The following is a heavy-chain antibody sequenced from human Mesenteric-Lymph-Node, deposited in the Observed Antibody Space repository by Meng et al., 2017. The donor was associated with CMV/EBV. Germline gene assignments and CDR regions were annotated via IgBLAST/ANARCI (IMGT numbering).Heavy chain of an antibody. CDR2: ISNSGRSI. D-gene: IGHD2-15*01. CDR1: GFIFSDYY. J-gene: IGHJ5*02. CDR3: ARDRSLVALTGFDP. Sequence: GGSLRLSCTASGFIFSDYYMSWIRQAPGKGLEWVSYISNSGRSIFYADSMKGRFAVSRDNAKNSLYLQMSSLRADDTAVYYCARDRSLVALTGFDPWGQGTLVTVSS. V-gene: IGHV3-11*01.